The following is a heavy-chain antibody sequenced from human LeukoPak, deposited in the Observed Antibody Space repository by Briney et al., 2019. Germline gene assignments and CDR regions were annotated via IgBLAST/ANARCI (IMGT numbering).Heavy chain of an antibody. J-gene: IGHJ3*02. D-gene: IGHD2-15*01. CDR2: IYPGYSDT. CDR1: GYSFTRYW. V-gene: IGHV5-51*01. Sequence: GESLEISRNGSGYSFTRYWIGLVRQMPGKGLEWMGIIYPGYSDTRYSPSFQGQVTISADKSISTAYLQWSSLEASDTAMYYCATSQLHCSGSSCQGWRAFDIWGQGTMVTVSS. CDR3: ATSQLHCSGSSCQGWRAFDI.